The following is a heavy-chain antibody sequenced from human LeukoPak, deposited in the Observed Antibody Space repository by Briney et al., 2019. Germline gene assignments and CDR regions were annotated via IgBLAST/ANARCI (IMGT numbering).Heavy chain of an antibody. CDR1: GFTFSSYS. V-gene: IGHV3-21*01. D-gene: IGHD3-9*01. CDR2: ISSSSSYI. Sequence: GGSLRLSCAASGFTFSSYSMNWVRQAPGKGLEWVSSISSSSSYIYYADSVKGRFTISRDNAKNSLYLQMNSLRAEDTAVYYCARARGATHGRLRYFDWLWGNFCMDVWGQGTTVTVSS. CDR3: ARARGATHGRLRYFDWLWGNFCMDV. J-gene: IGHJ6*02.